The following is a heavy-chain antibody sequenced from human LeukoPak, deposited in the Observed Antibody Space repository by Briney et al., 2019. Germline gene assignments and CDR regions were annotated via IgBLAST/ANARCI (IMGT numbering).Heavy chain of an antibody. D-gene: IGHD3-10*01. CDR3: AKHYYGSGSYPYFDY. V-gene: IGHV3-23*01. Sequence: GGSLRLSCAASGFTFSRNAMSWVRQAPGKGLEWVSGISGSGGSTYYADPVKGRFTISRDNSKNRLYLQMNSLRAEDTAVYYCAKHYYGSGSYPYFDYWGQGTLVTVSS. CDR2: ISGSGGST. CDR1: GFTFSRNA. J-gene: IGHJ4*02.